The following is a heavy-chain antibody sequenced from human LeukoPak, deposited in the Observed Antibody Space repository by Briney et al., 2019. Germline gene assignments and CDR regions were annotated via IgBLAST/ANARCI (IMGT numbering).Heavy chain of an antibody. CDR3: ARPGGSSGWYYFDY. CDR1: GGSFRSYD. J-gene: IGHJ4*02. D-gene: IGHD6-19*01. V-gene: IGHV4-59*08. Sequence: SETLSLTCAVSGGSFRSYDWSWIRQPPEKGLEWMGYINYSGSTYYNPSLKSRVTISVDTSKNQFSLNLSSVTAADTAVYYCARPGGSSGWYYFDYWGQGTLVTVSS. CDR2: INYSGST.